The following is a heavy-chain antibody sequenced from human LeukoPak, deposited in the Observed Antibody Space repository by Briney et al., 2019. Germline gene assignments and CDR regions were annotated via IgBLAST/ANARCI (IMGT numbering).Heavy chain of an antibody. CDR2: INHSGST. CDR3: ARGRVHFDY. CDR1: GGSFSGYY. Sequence: SETLSLTCAVYGGSFSGYYWSWIRQPPGKGLEWIGEINHSGSTNYNPSLKSRVTISVDTSKNQFSLKLCSVTAADTAVYYCARGRVHFDYWGQGTLVTVSS. V-gene: IGHV4-34*01. J-gene: IGHJ4*02. D-gene: IGHD3-10*01.